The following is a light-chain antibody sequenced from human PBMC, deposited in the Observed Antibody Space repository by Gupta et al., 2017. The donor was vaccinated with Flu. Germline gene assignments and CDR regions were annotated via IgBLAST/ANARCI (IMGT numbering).Light chain of an antibody. J-gene: IGLJ3*02. Sequence: QSVLTQPPSVSAAPRQRVTISCTGSSSNIGAGYDVHWYQQLPGTAPKVLIYGSSKRPSGVPDRFFASKSGTSASLAITGLQAEDEADYYCQSYDTSLSGWVFGGGTKVTAL. CDR3: QSYDTSLSGWV. V-gene: IGLV1-40*01. CDR2: GSS. CDR1: SSNIGAGYD.